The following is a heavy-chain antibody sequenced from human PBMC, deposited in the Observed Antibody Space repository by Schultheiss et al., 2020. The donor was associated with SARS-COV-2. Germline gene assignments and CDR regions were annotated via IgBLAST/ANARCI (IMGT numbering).Heavy chain of an antibody. J-gene: IGHJ4*02. CDR3: TRGGSDEDSSGYFFGY. CDR1: GGSISSGGYS. CDR2: IHHSGST. D-gene: IGHD3-22*01. V-gene: IGHV4-61*03. Sequence: SQTLSLTCTVSGGSISSGGYSWSWIRQPPGKGLEWIGYIHHSGSTNYNPSLRSRVTMSVGASKNHFSLKLTSVTAADTAVYYCTRGGSDEDSSGYFFGYWGQGNLVTVSS.